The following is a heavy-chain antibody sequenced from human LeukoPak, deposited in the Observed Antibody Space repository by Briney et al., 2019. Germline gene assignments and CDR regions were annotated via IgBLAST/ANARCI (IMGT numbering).Heavy chain of an antibody. CDR3: ASGSWTGTTRGSI. D-gene: IGHD1-7*01. CDR2: INPNSGGT. J-gene: IGHJ3*02. CDR1: GYTFTGYY. Sequence: GASVKVSXKASGYTFTGYYMHWVRQAPGQGLEWMGRINPNSGGTNYAQKFQGRVTMTRDTSISTAYMELSRLRSDDTALYYCASGSWTGTTRGSIWGQGTMVTVSS. V-gene: IGHV1-2*06.